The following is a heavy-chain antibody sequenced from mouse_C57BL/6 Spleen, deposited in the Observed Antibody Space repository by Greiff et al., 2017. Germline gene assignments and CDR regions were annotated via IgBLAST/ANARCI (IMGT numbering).Heavy chain of an antibody. CDR2: IDPETGGT. CDR3: TRGVYGNLGDY. CDR1: GYTFTDYE. Sequence: VQLQQSGAELVRPGASVTLSCKASGYTFTDYEMHWVKQTPVHGLEWIGAIDPETGGTAYNQKFKGKAILTADKSSSTAYMELRSLTSEDSAVYYCTRGVYGNLGDYWGQGTTLTVSS. J-gene: IGHJ2*01. V-gene: IGHV1-15*01. D-gene: IGHD2-1*01.